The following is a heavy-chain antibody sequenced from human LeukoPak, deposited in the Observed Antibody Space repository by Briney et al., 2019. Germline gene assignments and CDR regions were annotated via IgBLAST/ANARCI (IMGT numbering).Heavy chain of an antibody. D-gene: IGHD3-10*01. CDR1: GYTFTSYY. Sequence: ASVKVSCKASGYTFTSYYMHWVRQAPGQGLEWVGIINPSGGSTSYAQKFQGRVTMTRDTSTSTVYMELSSLRSEDTAVYYCARERSGSGSFRENYFDYWGQGTLVTVSS. CDR3: ARERSGSGSFRENYFDY. V-gene: IGHV1-46*01. CDR2: INPSGGST. J-gene: IGHJ4*02.